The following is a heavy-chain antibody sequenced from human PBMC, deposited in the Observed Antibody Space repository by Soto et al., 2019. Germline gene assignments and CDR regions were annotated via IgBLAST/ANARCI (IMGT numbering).Heavy chain of an antibody. CDR2: ISGSGGST. D-gene: IGHD3-9*01. CDR3: AKVRSPVRYFDWSTTHGMDV. Sequence: PGGSLRLSCAASGFTFSSYAMSWVRQAPGKGLEWVSAISGSGGSTYYADSVKGRFTISGDNSKNTLYLQMNSLRAEDTAVYYCAKVRSPVRYFDWSTTHGMDVWGQGTTVTVSS. J-gene: IGHJ6*02. V-gene: IGHV3-23*01. CDR1: GFTFSSYA.